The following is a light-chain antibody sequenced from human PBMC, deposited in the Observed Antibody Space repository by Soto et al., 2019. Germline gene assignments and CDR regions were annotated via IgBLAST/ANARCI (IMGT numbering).Light chain of an antibody. Sequence: DIQMTQSPSSLSASIGDRVTITCRASQTVNTYLHWYQQKPGKAPKLLIYAASNLQSGVPSRFSGSGSGTNFTLSLNSLQPEDIATYYCRQYDDLPPTFGQGTRLEIK. CDR1: QTVNTY. CDR3: RQYDDLPPT. J-gene: IGKJ5*01. V-gene: IGKV1-39*01. CDR2: AAS.